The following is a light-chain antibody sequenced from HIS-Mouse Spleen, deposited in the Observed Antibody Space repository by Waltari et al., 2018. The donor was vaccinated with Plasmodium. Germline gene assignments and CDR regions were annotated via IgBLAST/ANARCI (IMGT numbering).Light chain of an antibody. Sequence: DIQMTQSPSTLSASLGDRFPITCRASQSISSRLAWYQQKPGKAPKPLIYNASSLESGVPSRFSGSGSGTEVTLTISSLQPDDFATYYCQQYNSYSWTFGQGTKVEIK. V-gene: IGKV1-5*03. CDR1: QSISSR. CDR3: QQYNSYSWT. J-gene: IGKJ1*01. CDR2: NAS.